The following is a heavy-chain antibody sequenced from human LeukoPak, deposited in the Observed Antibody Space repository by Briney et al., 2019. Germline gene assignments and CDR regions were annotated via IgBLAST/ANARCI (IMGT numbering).Heavy chain of an antibody. CDR2: ISSSGSTK. J-gene: IGHJ6*04. CDR3: AREHPELDV. D-gene: IGHD1-14*01. V-gene: IGHV3-48*03. Sequence: GGSLRLSCTASGFTFSSYEMNWVRRAPGKGLEWVSYISSSGSTKYYADSLKGRFTISRDNAKNSLYLQMNSLRAEDTAVYYCAREHPELDVWGKGTTVTVSS. CDR1: GFTFSSYE.